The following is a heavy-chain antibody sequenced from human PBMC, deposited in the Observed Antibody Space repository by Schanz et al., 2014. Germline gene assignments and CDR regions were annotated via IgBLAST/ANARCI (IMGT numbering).Heavy chain of an antibody. Sequence: QVQLVESGGGVVQPGRSLRLSCVASGFTFSSYDVFWVRQAPGKGLEWVAILWHDGSKKYYADSVKGRFTISRDNSKNTVHLQMNSLRAEDTAVYYCARAGYDADNWFDPWGQGTLVTVSS. CDR1: GFTFSSYD. J-gene: IGHJ5*02. V-gene: IGHV3-33*01. CDR2: LWHDGSKK. CDR3: ARAGYDADNWFDP. D-gene: IGHD2-2*01.